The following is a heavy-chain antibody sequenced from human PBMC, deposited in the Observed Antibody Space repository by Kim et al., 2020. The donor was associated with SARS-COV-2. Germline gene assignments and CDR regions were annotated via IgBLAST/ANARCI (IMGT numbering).Heavy chain of an antibody. J-gene: IGHJ6*02. CDR1: GFSLSTSGMC. V-gene: IGHV2-70*01. Sequence: SGPTLVKPTQTLTLTCTFSGFSLSTSGMCVSWIRQPPGKALEWLALIDWDDDKYYSTSLKTRLTISKDTSKNQVVLTMTNMDPVDTATYYCARIMGEIWFGELLLPMYYYYGMDVWGQGTTVTVSS. D-gene: IGHD3-10*01. CDR3: ARIMGEIWFGELLLPMYYYYGMDV. CDR2: IDWDDDK.